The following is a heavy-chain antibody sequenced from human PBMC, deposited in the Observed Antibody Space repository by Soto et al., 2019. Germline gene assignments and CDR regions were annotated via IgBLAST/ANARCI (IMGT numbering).Heavy chain of an antibody. Sequence: PSETLSLTCTVSGGSISSYYWSWIRQPPGKGLEWIGYIYYSGSTNYNPSLKSRVTISVDTSKNQFSLKLSSVTAADTAVYYCARSRGPYYYGSGSYLDYWGQGTLVTVSS. V-gene: IGHV4-59*01. J-gene: IGHJ4*02. CDR2: IYYSGST. D-gene: IGHD3-10*01. CDR3: ARSRGPYYYGSGSYLDY. CDR1: GGSISSYY.